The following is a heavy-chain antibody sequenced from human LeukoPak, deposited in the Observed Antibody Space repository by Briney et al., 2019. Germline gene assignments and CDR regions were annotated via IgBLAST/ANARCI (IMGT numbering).Heavy chain of an antibody. J-gene: IGHJ4*02. D-gene: IGHD3-10*01. Sequence: GGSLRLSCAASGFTVSSIHMVWVRRPPGKGLEWIASINNDGDKRYYADSVKGRFIISRGNAKKSLSLQMNSLTADDTAVYFCARGANYPDYWGQGTLVTVSS. CDR1: GFTVSSIH. V-gene: IGHV3-21*04. CDR3: ARGANYPDY. CDR2: INNDGDKR.